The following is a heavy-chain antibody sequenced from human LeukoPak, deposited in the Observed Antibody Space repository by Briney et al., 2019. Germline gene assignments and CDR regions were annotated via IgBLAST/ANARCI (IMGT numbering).Heavy chain of an antibody. J-gene: IGHJ4*02. CDR1: GDSISTYY. CDR3: ARTAGYAFDF. Sequence: SETLSLTCTVSGDSISTYYWSWIRQHPGRGLEWIGFIYYSGATYYNPSLKSRVTLSVDTSKNQFSLTLSSVTAADTAVYFCARTAGYAFDFWGQGTPVTVSS. V-gene: IGHV4-59*06. CDR2: IYYSGAT. D-gene: IGHD2-2*01.